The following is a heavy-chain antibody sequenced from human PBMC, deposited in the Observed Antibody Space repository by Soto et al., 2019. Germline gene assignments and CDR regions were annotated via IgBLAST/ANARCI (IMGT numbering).Heavy chain of an antibody. J-gene: IGHJ6*02. Sequence: KASETLSLTCTVSGGSISSSSYYWGWIRQPPGKGLEWIGSIYYSGSTYYNPSLKSRVTISVDTSKNQFSLKLSSVTAADTAVYYCARSYSASYYYGMDVWGQGTTVTVSS. CDR3: ARSYSASYYYGMDV. CDR1: GGSISSSSYY. D-gene: IGHD2-15*01. CDR2: IYYSGST. V-gene: IGHV4-39*01.